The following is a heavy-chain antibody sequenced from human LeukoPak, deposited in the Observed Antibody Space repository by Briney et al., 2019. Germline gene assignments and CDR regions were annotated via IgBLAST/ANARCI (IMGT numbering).Heavy chain of an antibody. CDR3: ARTLGIAARGYYMDV. D-gene: IGHD6-13*01. J-gene: IGHJ6*03. Sequence: GGSLRLSCAASGFTFTHYGIHWVRQAPGKGLEWVALISYDGSNKYFPDSVKGRFTISRDNSKNTLYLQMNSLRAEDTAVYYCARTLGIAARGYYMDVWGKGTTVTVSS. CDR1: GFTFTHYG. V-gene: IGHV3-30*03. CDR2: ISYDGSNK.